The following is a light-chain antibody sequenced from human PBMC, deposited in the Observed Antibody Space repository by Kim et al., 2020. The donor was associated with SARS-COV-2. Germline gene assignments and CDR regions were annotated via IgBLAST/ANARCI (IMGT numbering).Light chain of an antibody. CDR3: QAWDSSTGGV. CDR2: QDS. CDR1: KLGDKY. Sequence: VSPGQTASITCSGDKLGDKYACWYQQKPGQSPLLVIYQDSKRPSGIPERFSGSNSGNTATLTISGTQAMDEADYYCQAWDSSTGGVFGTGTKVTVL. V-gene: IGLV3-1*01. J-gene: IGLJ1*01.